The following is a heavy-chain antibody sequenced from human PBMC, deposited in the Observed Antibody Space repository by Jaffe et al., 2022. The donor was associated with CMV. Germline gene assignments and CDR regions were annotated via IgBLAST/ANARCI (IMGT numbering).Heavy chain of an antibody. J-gene: IGHJ5*02. D-gene: IGHD3-16*01. Sequence: QITLKESGPTLVKPTQTLTLTCTFSGFSLSTSGVGVGWIRQPPGKALEWLALIYWNDDKRYSPSLKSRLTITKDTSKNQVVLTMTNMDPVDTATYYCAHSFPRPSGFLVGGNWFDPWGQGTLVTVSS. V-gene: IGHV2-5*01. CDR1: GFSLSTSGVG. CDR3: AHSFPRPSGFLVGGNWFDP. CDR2: IYWNDDK.